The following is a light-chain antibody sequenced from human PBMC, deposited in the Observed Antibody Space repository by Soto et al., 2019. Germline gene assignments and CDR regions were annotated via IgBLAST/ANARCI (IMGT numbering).Light chain of an antibody. Sequence: EIVLTQSPATLSLSPGERATLSCRASQSVSSYLAWYQQKPGQAPRLLIYYASNRATGIPARFSGSGSGTAFTLTISSLEPEDFAIYYCQQRSNWPPVTFGGGTKVEIK. J-gene: IGKJ4*01. CDR3: QQRSNWPPVT. CDR2: YAS. V-gene: IGKV3-11*01. CDR1: QSVSSY.